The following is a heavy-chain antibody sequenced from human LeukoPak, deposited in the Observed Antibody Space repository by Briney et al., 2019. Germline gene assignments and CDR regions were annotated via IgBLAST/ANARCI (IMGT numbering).Heavy chain of an antibody. D-gene: IGHD2-8*02. J-gene: IGHJ6*04. Sequence: SETLSLTCAVYGGSFSGYYWSWIRQPPGKGLEWIGEINHSGSTNYNPSLKSRVTISVDTSKNQFSLKLSSVTAEDTAVYYCARGWCPHCYGMGDWGKGTTVTVSS. V-gene: IGHV4-34*01. CDR2: INHSGST. CDR3: ARGWCPHCYGMGD. CDR1: GGSFSGYY.